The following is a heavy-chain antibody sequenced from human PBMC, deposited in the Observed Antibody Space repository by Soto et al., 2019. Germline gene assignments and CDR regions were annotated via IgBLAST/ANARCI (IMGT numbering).Heavy chain of an antibody. J-gene: IGHJ6*02. V-gene: IGHV3-48*02. D-gene: IGHD2-2*01. CDR2: ISSSSSTI. CDR1: GFTFSSYW. Sequence: PGGSLRLSCAASGFTFSSYWMHWVRQAPGKGLVWVSRISSSSSTIYYADSVKGRFTISRDNAKNSLYLQMNSLRDEDTAVYYCARDRGYCSSTSCYLARSYGMDVRGQGTTVTVSS. CDR3: ARDRGYCSSTSCYLARSYGMDV.